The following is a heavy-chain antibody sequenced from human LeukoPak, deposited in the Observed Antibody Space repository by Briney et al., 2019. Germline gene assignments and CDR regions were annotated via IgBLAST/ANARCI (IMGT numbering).Heavy chain of an antibody. Sequence: GRSLRLSCAASGFTFDDYAMHWVRHAPGKGLEWVSGISWNSGSIGYADSVKGRFTISRDNAKNSLYLQMNSLRAEDTALYYCAKDIGGNDYWGQGTLVTVSS. CDR1: GFTFDDYA. CDR2: ISWNSGSI. D-gene: IGHD4-23*01. J-gene: IGHJ4*02. V-gene: IGHV3-9*01. CDR3: AKDIGGNDY.